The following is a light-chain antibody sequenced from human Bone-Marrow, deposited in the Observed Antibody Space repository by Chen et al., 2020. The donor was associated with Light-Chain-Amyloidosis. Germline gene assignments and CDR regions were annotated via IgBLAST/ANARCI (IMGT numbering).Light chain of an antibody. CDR3: SSYAGSNNFV. V-gene: IGLV2-8*01. Sequence: QSALAQPPSASGSPGHSVTIPCAGTSRDVGDYKYFSWYQQHPGKPPKLLIYEVSKRPSGVPDRFSGSKSGNTASLTVSGLQAEDEADYYCSSYAGSNNFVFGTGTKVTVL. CDR1: SRDVGDYKY. J-gene: IGLJ1*01. CDR2: EVS.